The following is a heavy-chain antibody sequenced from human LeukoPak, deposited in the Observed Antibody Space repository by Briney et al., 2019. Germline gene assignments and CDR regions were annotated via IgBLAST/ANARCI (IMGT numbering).Heavy chain of an antibody. CDR1: GFPFSSYS. D-gene: IGHD6-13*01. CDR2: IKPDGTTK. V-gene: IGHV3-7*03. J-gene: IGHJ4*02. CDR3: ARSIPYGTTWYGRSDY. Sequence: GGSLRLSCAASGFPFSSYSMTWVRQAPGKGLEWVANIKPDGTTKFYVDSVKGRFTISRNNALNSLYLQMDSLRAEDTAIYYCARSIPYGTTWYGRSDYWGQGTLVTVSS.